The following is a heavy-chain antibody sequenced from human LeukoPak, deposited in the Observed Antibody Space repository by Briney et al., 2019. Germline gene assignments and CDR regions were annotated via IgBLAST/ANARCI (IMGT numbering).Heavy chain of an antibody. J-gene: IGHJ4*02. CDR2: INPSGGST. D-gene: IGHD2-2*02. CDR1: GYTFTSYY. Sequence: ASVKVSCKASGYTFTSYYMHWVRQAPGQGLEWMGIINPSGGSTSYAQKFQGRVTMTRDTSTSTVYMELSSLRSEDTAVYYCARDRGGSHTYTHSDYWGQGTLVTVSS. CDR3: ARDRGGSHTYTHSDY. V-gene: IGHV1-46*01.